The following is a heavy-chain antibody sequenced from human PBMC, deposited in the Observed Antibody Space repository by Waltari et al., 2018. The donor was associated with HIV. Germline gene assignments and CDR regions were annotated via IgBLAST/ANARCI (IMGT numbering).Heavy chain of an antibody. J-gene: IGHJ2*01. D-gene: IGHD2-21*01. CDR3: VRDTKSRVVGRPYWYFDL. V-gene: IGHV3-20*04. Sequence: PGGSLRLSCEASGFKFDDFGMSWVRQVSGKGLEWVSDIQWNGGSTNYGDSVKGRFTVSRDNAKKSLFLQMDSLRVEDTALYYCVRDTKSRVVGRPYWYFDLWGRGTLVVVSS. CDR1: GFKFDDFG. CDR2: IQWNGGST.